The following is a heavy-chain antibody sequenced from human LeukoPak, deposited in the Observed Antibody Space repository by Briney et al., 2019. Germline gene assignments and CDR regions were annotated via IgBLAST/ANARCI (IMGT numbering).Heavy chain of an antibody. CDR2: ISSSGST. CDR1: GDSISSGDYY. V-gene: IGHV4-61*02. Sequence: SETLSLTCTVSGDSISSGDYYWSWIRQPAGKGLEWIGRISSSGSTNYNPSLKSRVTISVDTSKNQFSLKLSSVTAADTAVYYCARIPTNAVPAAHNGFDIWGQGTMLTVSS. CDR3: ARIPTNAVPAAHNGFDI. J-gene: IGHJ3*02. D-gene: IGHD2-2*01.